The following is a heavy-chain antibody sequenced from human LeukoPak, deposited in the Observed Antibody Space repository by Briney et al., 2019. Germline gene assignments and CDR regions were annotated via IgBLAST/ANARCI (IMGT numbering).Heavy chain of an antibody. J-gene: IGHJ5*02. CDR1: GYTFTSYG. V-gene: IGHV1-18*01. Sequence: GASVKVSCKASGYTFTSYGISWVRQAPGQGLEWMGWISAYNGNTNYAQKLQGRVTMTTDTSTSTAYMELRSPRSDDTAVYYCARGDYYDSSGYYPFDPWGQGTLVTVSS. CDR2: ISAYNGNT. D-gene: IGHD3-22*01. CDR3: ARGDYYDSSGYYPFDP.